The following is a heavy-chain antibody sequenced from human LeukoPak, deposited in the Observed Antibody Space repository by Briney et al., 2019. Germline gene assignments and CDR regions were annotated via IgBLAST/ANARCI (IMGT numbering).Heavy chain of an antibody. J-gene: IGHJ4*02. Sequence: GGSLRLSCAASGFTFSSYSMNWVRQAPGKGLEWVSSFSSSSSYIYYADSVKGRFTISRDNAKNSLYLQMNSLRAEDTAVYYCARAGGSGSFREFDYWGQGTLVTVSS. CDR1: GFTFSSYS. CDR3: ARAGGSGSFREFDY. D-gene: IGHD1-26*01. CDR2: FSSSSSYI. V-gene: IGHV3-21*01.